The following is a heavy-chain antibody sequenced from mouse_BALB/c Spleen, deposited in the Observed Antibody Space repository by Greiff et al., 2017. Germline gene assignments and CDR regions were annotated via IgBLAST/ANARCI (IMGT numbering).Heavy chain of an antibody. CDR1: GFTFSSYG. CDR3: ARDGYYWFAY. V-gene: IGHV5-6-3*01. CDR2: INSNGGST. Sequence: EVKLMESGGGLVQPGGSLKLSCAASGFTFSSYGMSWVRQTPDKRLELVATINSNGGSTYYPDSVKGRFTISRDNAKNTLYLQMSSLKSEDTAMYYCARDGYYWFAYWGQGTLVTVSA. D-gene: IGHD2-3*01. J-gene: IGHJ3*01.